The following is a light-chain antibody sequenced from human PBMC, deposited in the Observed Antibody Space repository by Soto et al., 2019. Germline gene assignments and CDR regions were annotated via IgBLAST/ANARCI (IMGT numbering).Light chain of an antibody. CDR1: QSVSSY. CDR3: QQRSNWPPWT. CDR2: AAS. V-gene: IGKV3-11*01. Sequence: EIVLTQSPGTLSLSPGERATLSCRASQSVSSYYLAWYQQKPGQAPRLLIYAASNRATGIPARFSGSGSGTDFTLTISSLEPEDFAVYYCQQRSNWPPWTFGQGTKVDIK. J-gene: IGKJ1*01.